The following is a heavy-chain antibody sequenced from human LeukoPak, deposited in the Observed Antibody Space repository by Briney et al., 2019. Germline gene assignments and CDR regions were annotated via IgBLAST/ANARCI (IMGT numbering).Heavy chain of an antibody. CDR1: GYTFTSYD. Sequence: ASVKVSCKASGYTFTSYDINWVRQATGQGLEWMGWMNPNSGNTGYAQKFQGRVTMTRNTSISTAYMELSSLRSEDTAVYYGARSPITFGGVKTPDYWGQGTLVTVSS. CDR3: ARSPITFGGVKTPDY. D-gene: IGHD3-16*01. J-gene: IGHJ4*02. CDR2: MNPNSGNT. V-gene: IGHV1-8*01.